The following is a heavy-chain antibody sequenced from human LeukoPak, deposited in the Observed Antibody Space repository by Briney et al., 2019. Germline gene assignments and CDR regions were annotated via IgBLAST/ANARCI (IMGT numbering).Heavy chain of an antibody. J-gene: IGHJ6*03. CDR2: IYYSGST. D-gene: IGHD5-18*01. V-gene: IGHV4-39*07. CDR3: ARDEDTAMVPFQKYYYYYMDV. Sequence: PSETLSLTCTVSGGSISSSSYYWGWIRQPPGKGLEWIGSIYYSGSTYYNPSLKSRVTISVDTSKDQFSLKLRSVTAADTAVYYCARDEDTAMVPFQKYYYYYMDVWGKGTTVTVSS. CDR1: GGSISSSSYY.